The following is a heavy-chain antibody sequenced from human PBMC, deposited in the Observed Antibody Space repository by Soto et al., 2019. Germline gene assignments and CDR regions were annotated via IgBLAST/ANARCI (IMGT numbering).Heavy chain of an antibody. Sequence: GGSLRLYCAASGFTFSNAWMSWVRQAPGKGLEWVGRIKSKTDGGTTDYAAPVKGRFTISRDDSKNTLYLQMNSLKTEDTAVYYCTTRTGTGYRVVPADDAFDIWGQGTMVTVSS. CDR3: TTRTGTGYRVVPADDAFDI. V-gene: IGHV3-15*01. CDR1: GFTFSNAW. D-gene: IGHD2-2*01. J-gene: IGHJ3*02. CDR2: IKSKTDGGTT.